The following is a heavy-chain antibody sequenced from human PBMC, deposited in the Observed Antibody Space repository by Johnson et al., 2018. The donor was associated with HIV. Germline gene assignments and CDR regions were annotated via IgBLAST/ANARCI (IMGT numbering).Heavy chain of an antibody. Sequence: VYLVESGGVVVQPGGSLRLPCAASGFTFDDTTMHWVRQAPVKGLEWVSLIRWDGGSTYYADSVKGRFTISRDNSKNSLYLQMNSLRTEDTALYYCVKGRRWLPYGGAFDIWGQGTMVTVSS. CDR2: IRWDGGST. CDR3: VKGRRWLPYGGAFDI. V-gene: IGHV3-43*01. J-gene: IGHJ3*02. D-gene: IGHD4-23*01. CDR1: GFTFDDTT.